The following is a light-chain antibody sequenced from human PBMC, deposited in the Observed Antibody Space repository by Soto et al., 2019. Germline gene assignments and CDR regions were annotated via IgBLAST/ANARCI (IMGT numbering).Light chain of an antibody. V-gene: IGKV1-9*01. CDR2: GAS. Sequence: DIQLTQSPSFLSASVGDRVTITCRASQGISSYLAWFQQKPGRAPNLLIYGASTLQSGVPSRFSGSGSGTDFTLTIRNLQPEDFATYYCKQLNAYPLTFGQGTRLEI. J-gene: IGKJ5*01. CDR3: KQLNAYPLT. CDR1: QGISSY.